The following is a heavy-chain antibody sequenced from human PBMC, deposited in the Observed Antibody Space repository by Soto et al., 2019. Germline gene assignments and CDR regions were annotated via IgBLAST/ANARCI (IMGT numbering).Heavy chain of an antibody. CDR2: IYYSGST. CDR3: ARKIYSSSTVYYYYGMDV. J-gene: IGHJ6*02. Sequence: SETLSLTCTVSGGSISSSSYYWGWIRQPPGKGLEWIGSIYYSGSTYYNPSLKSRVTISVDTSKNQFSLKLSSVTAADTAVYYCARKIYSSSTVYYYYGMDVWGQGTTVTVSS. D-gene: IGHD6-6*01. CDR1: GGSISSSSYY. V-gene: IGHV4-39*01.